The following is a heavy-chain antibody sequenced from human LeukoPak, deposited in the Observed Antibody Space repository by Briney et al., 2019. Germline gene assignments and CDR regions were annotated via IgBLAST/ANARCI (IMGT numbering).Heavy chain of an antibody. CDR2: IQSDGSHK. CDR1: GFTFSSYG. V-gene: IGHV3-30*02. J-gene: IGHJ4*02. CDR3: ANGKYYFDNSGYPL. Sequence: PGGSLRLSCAASGFTFSSYGVHWVRQAPGKGLEWVTFIQSDGSHKYYADSVKGRFTISRDNSKNTLYLQMNSLRAEDTAVYYCANGKYYFDNSGYPLWGQGTLVTVSS. D-gene: IGHD3-22*01.